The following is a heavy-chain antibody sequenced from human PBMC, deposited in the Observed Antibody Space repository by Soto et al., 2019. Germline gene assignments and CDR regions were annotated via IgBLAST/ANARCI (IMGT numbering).Heavy chain of an antibody. CDR2: ISYDGSNK. V-gene: IGHV3-30-3*01. D-gene: IGHD2-2*01. J-gene: IGHJ6*02. CDR3: AGVREQLLLYYYYGMDV. Sequence: WGSLRLSCAASGFTFSSYAMHWARQAPGKGLEWVAVISYDGSNKYYADSVKGRFTISRDNSKNTLYLQMNSQRADDTAVYYCAGVREQLLLYYYYGMDVWGQGTTVAVSS. CDR1: GFTFSSYA.